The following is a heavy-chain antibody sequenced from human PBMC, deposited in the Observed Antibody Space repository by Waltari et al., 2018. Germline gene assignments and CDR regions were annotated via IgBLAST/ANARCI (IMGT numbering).Heavy chain of an antibody. CDR2: INPNSGGT. Sequence: QVQLVQSGAEVKKPGASVKVSCQAPGYTFTGYYLHWVRQAPGQGLEWMGWINPNSGGTNYAQKFQGRVTMTRDTSISSAYMELSRLRSDDTAVYYCARDSSGCQRYWGQGTLVTVSS. D-gene: IGHD6-19*01. CDR3: ARDSSGCQRY. CDR1: GYTFTGYY. V-gene: IGHV1-2*02. J-gene: IGHJ4*02.